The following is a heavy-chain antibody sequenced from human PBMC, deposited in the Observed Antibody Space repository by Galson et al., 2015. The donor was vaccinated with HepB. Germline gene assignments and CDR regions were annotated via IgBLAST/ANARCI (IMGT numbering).Heavy chain of an antibody. CDR1: GFTFSSYW. D-gene: IGHD2-15*01. CDR2: INSDGSST. V-gene: IGHV3-74*01. CDR3: ARHDGGSCYSVGSCEWFDP. Sequence: SLRLSCAASGFTFSSYWMHWVRQAPGKGLVWVSRINSDGSSTSYADSVKGRFTISRDNAKNTLYLQMNSLRAEDTAVYYCARHDGGSCYSVGSCEWFDPWGQGTLVTVSS. J-gene: IGHJ5*02.